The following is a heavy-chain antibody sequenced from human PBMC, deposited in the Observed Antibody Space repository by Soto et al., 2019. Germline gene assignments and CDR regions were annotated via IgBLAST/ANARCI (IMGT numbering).Heavy chain of an antibody. D-gene: IGHD7-27*01. J-gene: IGHJ4*02. CDR3: ARGPSGDKVDY. V-gene: IGHV4-39*07. CDR2: IFYSGTT. Sequence: SETLSLTCTVSGGSISSSSYYWGWIRQPPGRGLEWIGHIFYSGTTYNNPSLQSRITISVDTSKTQFSLKLNSVSAADTAVYYCARGPSGDKVDYWGQGILVTVSS. CDR1: GGSISSSSYY.